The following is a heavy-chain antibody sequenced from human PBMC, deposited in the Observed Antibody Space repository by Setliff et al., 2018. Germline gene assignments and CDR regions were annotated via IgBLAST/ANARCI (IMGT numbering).Heavy chain of an antibody. D-gene: IGHD3-9*01. CDR3: ARERYFDWFFED. CDR2: IYHNGNT. CDR1: GGSISPYF. V-gene: IGHV4-4*08. Sequence: SETLSLTCTVSGGSISPYFWSWIRQPPGKGLEWIGYIYHNGNTNFNPSLKTRVTMSVDPSTNQFSLKLGSVTAADTAVYYCARERYFDWFFEDWGHGTLVTVSS. J-gene: IGHJ4*01.